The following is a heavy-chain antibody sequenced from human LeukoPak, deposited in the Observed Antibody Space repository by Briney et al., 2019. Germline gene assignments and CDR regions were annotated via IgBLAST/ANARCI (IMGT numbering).Heavy chain of an antibody. Sequence: ASVKVSCKASGGTFSSYAISWVRQAPGQGLEWMGGIIPIFGTANYAQKFQGRVTITADKSTSTAYMELSSLRSEDTAVYYCARVRANHDILTGHFDYWGQGTLVTVSS. D-gene: IGHD3-9*01. V-gene: IGHV1-69*06. J-gene: IGHJ4*02. CDR3: ARVRANHDILTGHFDY. CDR1: GGTFSSYA. CDR2: IIPIFGTA.